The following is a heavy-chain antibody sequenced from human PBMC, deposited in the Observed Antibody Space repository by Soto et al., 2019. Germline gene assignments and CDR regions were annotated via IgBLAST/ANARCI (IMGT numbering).Heavy chain of an antibody. V-gene: IGHV3-30-3*01. Sequence: QVQLVESGGGVVQPGRSLRLSCAVSGFIISSYAIHWVRQAPGKGLEWVALISYGGTTKYYADSVKGRFTISRDNSNSTWFLQLNSMRIDDTAVYYCAAFSYAFDYWGQGTLVIVSS. CDR2: ISYGGTTK. D-gene: IGHD4-17*01. J-gene: IGHJ4*02. CDR3: AAFSYAFDY. CDR1: GFIISSYA.